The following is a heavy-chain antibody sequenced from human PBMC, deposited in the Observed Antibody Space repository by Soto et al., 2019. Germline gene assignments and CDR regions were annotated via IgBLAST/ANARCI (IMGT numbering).Heavy chain of an antibody. V-gene: IGHV3-30*18. Sequence: PGGSLSLSCAASGFTFSSYGMHWVRQAPGKGLEWVAVISYDGSNKYYADSVKGRFTISRDNSKNTLYLQMNSLRAEDTAVYYCAKDSSIAARRSWFDPWGQGTLVTVSS. J-gene: IGHJ5*02. CDR2: ISYDGSNK. CDR1: GFTFSSYG. CDR3: AKDSSIAARRSWFDP. D-gene: IGHD6-6*01.